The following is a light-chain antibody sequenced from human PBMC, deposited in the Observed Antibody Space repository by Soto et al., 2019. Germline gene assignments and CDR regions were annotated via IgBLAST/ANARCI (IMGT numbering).Light chain of an antibody. Sequence: QSVLTQPPSASGSPGQSVTISCTGTSSDVGGYNYVSWYQQHPGKAPKLMIYEVTKRPSGVPDRFSGSKSGNTASLTVSGLQAEDEADYYCSSYAGSTPYGFXTGTKVTVL. J-gene: IGLJ1*01. CDR3: SSYAGSTPYG. CDR2: EVT. CDR1: SSDVGGYNY. V-gene: IGLV2-8*01.